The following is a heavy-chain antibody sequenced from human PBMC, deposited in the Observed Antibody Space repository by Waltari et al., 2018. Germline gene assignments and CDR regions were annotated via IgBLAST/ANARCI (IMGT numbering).Heavy chain of an antibody. CDR2: ISAYNGNP. CDR1: GYTFTSYG. CDR3: ARNVGWLRASEYFQH. D-gene: IGHD5-12*01. J-gene: IGHJ1*01. Sequence: QVQLVQSGAEVKKHGASVKVSCKASGYTFTSYGISWVRQAPGQGIEWMGWISAYNGNPNYAQNLQGRVTMTTDTSTSTAYMELRSLRSDDTAVYYCARNVGWLRASEYFQHWGQGTLVTVSS. V-gene: IGHV1-18*01.